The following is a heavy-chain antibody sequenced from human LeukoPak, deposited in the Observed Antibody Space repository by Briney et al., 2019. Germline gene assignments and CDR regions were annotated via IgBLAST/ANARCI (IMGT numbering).Heavy chain of an antibody. CDR2: ISSSSSYI. D-gene: IGHD2-2*01. J-gene: IGHJ5*02. CDR1: GFTYSSYS. Sequence: GGSLRRSCAASGFTYSSYSMNWVRQAPGKGLEWVSSISSSSSYIYYADSVKGRFTISRDNAKNSLYLQMNSLRAEDTAVYYCARDPSVVVPAVINWFDPWGQGTLVTVSS. CDR3: ARDPSVVVPAVINWFDP. V-gene: IGHV3-21*01.